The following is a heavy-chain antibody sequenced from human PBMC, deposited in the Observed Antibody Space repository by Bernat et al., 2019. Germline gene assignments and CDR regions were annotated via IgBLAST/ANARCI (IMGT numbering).Heavy chain of an antibody. J-gene: IGHJ4*02. Sequence: VQLVESGGGVVQPGMSLRLSCAASGFTFSSYAMHWVRQAPGKGLEWVAVITYDGSHTYYADSVKGRFTISRDDSKNTLHLQMNSLRAEDTAVYYCAGSPWSELVVATVGYWGQGTLVTVSS. CDR2: ITYDGSHT. CDR1: GFTFSSYA. V-gene: IGHV3-30*01. CDR3: AGSPWSELVVATVGY. D-gene: IGHD2-15*01.